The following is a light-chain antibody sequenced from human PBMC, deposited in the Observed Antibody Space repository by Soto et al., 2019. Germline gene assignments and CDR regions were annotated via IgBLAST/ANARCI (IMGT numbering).Light chain of an antibody. CDR2: LEGNGNY. J-gene: IGLJ3*02. V-gene: IGLV4-60*03. CDR3: ETWDGNIRV. Sequence: QLVLTQSSSASASLGSSVKLTCTLSSGRSNYIIAWHQQQPGKAPRYMMRLEGNGNYNKGSGVPDRFSGSSSGTDRYLTISNLQSEDEAEYYCETWDGNIRVFGGGTKLTVL. CDR1: SGRSNYI.